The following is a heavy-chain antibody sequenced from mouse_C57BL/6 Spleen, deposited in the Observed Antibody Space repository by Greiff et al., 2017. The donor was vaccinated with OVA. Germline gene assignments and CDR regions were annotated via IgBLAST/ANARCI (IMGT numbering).Heavy chain of an antibody. CDR2: IDPSDSYT. V-gene: IGHV1-69*01. Sequence: QVQLQQPGAELVMPGASVKLSCKASGYTFTSYWMHWVKQRPGQGLEWIGEIDPSDSYTNYNQKFKGKSTLTVDKSSSTAYMQLSRLTSEDSAVYYCARSGYDCYQYYFDYWGQGTTLTVSS. J-gene: IGHJ2*01. CDR1: GYTFTSYW. D-gene: IGHD2-3*01. CDR3: ARSGYDCYQYYFDY.